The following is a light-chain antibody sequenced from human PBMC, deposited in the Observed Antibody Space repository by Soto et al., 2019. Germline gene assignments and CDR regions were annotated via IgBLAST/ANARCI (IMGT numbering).Light chain of an antibody. V-gene: IGLV2-14*02. CDR1: SNDVGSYNL. CDR2: EGD. CDR3: CSFTTSNTLL. J-gene: IGLJ2*01. Sequence: QSVLTQPASVSGSPGQSITISCTGTSNDVGSYNLVSWYQQHPGKAPKLIIYEGDKRPSGVSNRFSGSKSGNTASLTISGLQAEDEADYYCCSFTTSNTLLFGGGTKVTVL.